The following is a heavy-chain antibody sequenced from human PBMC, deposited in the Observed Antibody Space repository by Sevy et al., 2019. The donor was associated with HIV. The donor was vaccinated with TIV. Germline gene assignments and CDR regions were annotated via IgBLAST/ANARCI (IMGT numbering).Heavy chain of an antibody. CDR3: AGDITSNWLFFDY. J-gene: IGHJ4*02. D-gene: IGHD6-13*01. V-gene: IGHV4-38-2*01. CDR2: MYYSGST. Sequence: SETLSLTCAVSGYSISSRYYWGWVRQPPGKGLEWIASMYYSGSTSYNPSLRSRVTISLDTSENQFSLKLTSVTAADTAVYYCAGDITSNWLFFDYWGQGILVTVSS. CDR1: GYSISSRYY.